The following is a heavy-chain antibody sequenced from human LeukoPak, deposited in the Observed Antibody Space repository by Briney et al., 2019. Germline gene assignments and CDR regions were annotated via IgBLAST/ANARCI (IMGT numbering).Heavy chain of an antibody. J-gene: IGHJ5*02. D-gene: IGHD2-15*01. CDR3: ARRYCSGGSCYANWFDP. V-gene: IGHV3-7*03. CDR2: IKQDGSEK. CDR1: GFTFGSYW. Sequence: GGSLRLSCEASGFTFGSYWMSWVRQAPGKGLEWVANIKQDGSEKYYVDSVKGRFTISRDNAKNSLYLQMNSLRAEDTAVYYCARRYCSGGSCYANWFDPWGQGTLVTVSS.